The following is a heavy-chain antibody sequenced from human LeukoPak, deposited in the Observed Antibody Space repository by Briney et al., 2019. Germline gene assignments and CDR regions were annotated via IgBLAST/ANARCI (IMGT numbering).Heavy chain of an antibody. CDR3: ASDGRPRQSHLHLDG. D-gene: IGHD4-11*01. CDR1: GYTFTSYD. Sequence: ASVKVSCKASGYTFTSYDINWVRQATGQGLEWMGWMNPNSGNTGYAQKFQGRVTITRNTSISTAYMELSSLRSEDTAVYYCASDGRPRQSHLHLDGWGKGTTVTVSS. CDR2: MNPNSGNT. V-gene: IGHV1-8*03. J-gene: IGHJ6*04.